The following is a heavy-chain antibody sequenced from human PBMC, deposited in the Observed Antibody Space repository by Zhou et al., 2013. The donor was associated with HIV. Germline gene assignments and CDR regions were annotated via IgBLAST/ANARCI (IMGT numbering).Heavy chain of an antibody. V-gene: IGHV1-3*04. D-gene: IGHD6-13*01. CDR3: ARDGQGGRYSSSWCQLVGP. Sequence: QVQLVQSGADVKKPGASVKVSCRASGYTFTNYALHWVRQAPGQRLEWMGWIDTGNGNTKYSQNFQDRVTITRDISASTVYMEMTSLRSEDTAVYYCARDGQGGRYSSSWCQLVGPWGQGTLVTVSS. CDR1: GYTFTNYA. CDR2: IDTGNGNT. J-gene: IGHJ5*02.